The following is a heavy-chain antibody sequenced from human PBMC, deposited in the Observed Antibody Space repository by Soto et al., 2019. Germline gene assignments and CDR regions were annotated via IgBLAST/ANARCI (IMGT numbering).Heavy chain of an antibody. CDR1: GFTFSTYG. J-gene: IGHJ6*02. V-gene: IGHV3-30*18. D-gene: IGHD6-13*01. CDR3: ANAGGPALVYDSGMDV. Sequence: QVQLVESGGSVVQPGRSLRLSCAASGFTFSTYGMHWVRQAPGKGLEWVGLISYDGANNYYADSVKGRFSFSRDYSQNTVVLQMNGQNPDDTAVFYCANAGGPALVYDSGMDVWGQGTTLPVSS. CDR2: ISYDGANN.